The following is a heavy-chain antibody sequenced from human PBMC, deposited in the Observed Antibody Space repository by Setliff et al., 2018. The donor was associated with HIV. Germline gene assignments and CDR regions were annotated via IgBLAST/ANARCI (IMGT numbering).Heavy chain of an antibody. CDR3: ARSPGMFDY. J-gene: IGHJ4*02. CDR2: IKPDGSSK. V-gene: IGHV3-7*03. Sequence: PGGSLRLSCAASGFTFSTFWMGWVRQAPGKGREWVAHIKPDGSSKKYVDSVKGRFTISRDNSKNTVYLQMTSLRAEDTAVYYCARSPGMFDYWGQGTPVTVSS. CDR1: GFTFSTFW. D-gene: IGHD1-1*01.